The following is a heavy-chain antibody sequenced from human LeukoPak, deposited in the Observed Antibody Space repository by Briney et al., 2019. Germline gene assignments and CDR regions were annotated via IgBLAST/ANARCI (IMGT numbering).Heavy chain of an antibody. V-gene: IGHV1-46*01. D-gene: IGHD5-24*01. CDR1: GYTVTSYY. Sequence: GASVKVSCKASGYTVTSYYMHWVRQAPGQGLEWMAILNPSGGSSSYAQKFQGRATLTRATSTGTVYMELSSLRSEDTAVYYCASVYKHGMDVWGQGTTVIVSS. CDR2: LNPSGGSS. CDR3: ASVYKHGMDV. J-gene: IGHJ6*02.